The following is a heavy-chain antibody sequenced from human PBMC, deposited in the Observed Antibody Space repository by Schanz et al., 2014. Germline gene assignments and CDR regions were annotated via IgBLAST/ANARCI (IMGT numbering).Heavy chain of an antibody. J-gene: IGHJ6*02. V-gene: IGHV3-11*05. CDR1: GFTFSDYY. CDR3: ASVIMVAGNHRDGRDV. CDR2: ISNSGTYT. D-gene: IGHD6-19*01. Sequence: VQLVESGGGLIQPGGSLRLSCAGSGFTFSDYYMTWMRQAPGKGLEWISYISNSGTYTKYADSVKGRFVISRDNARSSLYLQMSSLRDGDTAVYYCASVIMVAGNHRDGRDVWGQGTTVIVSS.